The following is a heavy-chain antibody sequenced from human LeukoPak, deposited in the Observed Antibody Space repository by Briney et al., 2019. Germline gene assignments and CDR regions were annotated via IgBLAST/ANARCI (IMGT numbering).Heavy chain of an antibody. Sequence: AGPTLVKPTQTLTLTFTFSGFSRTTRAVAVGWIRQPPVKGLGGVAPIYGDEGKRCSSSLNSSLTITKDTPKNQVLPIMTNTDPVDTATYYCAHSLGRGYGDYFDYWGQGTLATVSS. CDR2: IYGDEGK. CDR1: GFSRTTRAVA. J-gene: IGHJ4*02. CDR3: AHSLGRGYGDYFDY. V-gene: IGHV2-5*02. D-gene: IGHD4-17*01.